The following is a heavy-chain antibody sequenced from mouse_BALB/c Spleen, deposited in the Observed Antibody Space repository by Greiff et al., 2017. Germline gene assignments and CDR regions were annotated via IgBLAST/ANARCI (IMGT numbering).Heavy chain of an antibody. CDR3: AEGYDGSWFAY. V-gene: IGHV14-3*02. D-gene: IGHD2-14*01. CDR2: IDPANGNT. CDR1: GFNIKDTY. J-gene: IGHJ3*01. Sequence: VHVKQSGAELVKPGASVKLSCTASGFNIKDTYMHWVKQRPEQGLEWIGRIDPANGNTKYDPKFQGKATITADTSSNTAYLQLSSLTSEDTAVYYCAEGYDGSWFAYWGQGTLVTVSA.